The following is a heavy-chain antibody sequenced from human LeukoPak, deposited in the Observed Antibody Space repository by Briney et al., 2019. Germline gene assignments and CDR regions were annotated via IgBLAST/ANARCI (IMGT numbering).Heavy chain of an antibody. J-gene: IGHJ4*02. Sequence: WGSLRLSCAASGNYWMHWVRQAPGKGLVWVSHINGDGSWTTYADSVKGRFTISKDNAKNTVYLQMNNLRAEDTAVYYCVSFYETYWGRGTLVTVSS. CDR2: INGDGSWT. V-gene: IGHV3-74*01. CDR3: VSFYETY. CDR1: GNYW. D-gene: IGHD2-2*01.